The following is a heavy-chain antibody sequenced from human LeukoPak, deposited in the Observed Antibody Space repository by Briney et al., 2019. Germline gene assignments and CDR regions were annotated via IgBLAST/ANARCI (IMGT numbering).Heavy chain of an antibody. J-gene: IGHJ4*02. V-gene: IGHV3-48*03. CDR2: ISSSGSTI. D-gene: IGHD3-22*01. CDR1: GFTFSSYE. CDR3: ARDVVSDYYDSSGSPGY. Sequence: GGSLRLSCAASGFTFSSYEMNWVRQAPGKGLEWVSYISSSGSTIYYADSVKGRSTISRDNAKNSLYLQMNSLRAEDTAVYYCARDVVSDYYDSSGSPGYWGQGTLVTVSS.